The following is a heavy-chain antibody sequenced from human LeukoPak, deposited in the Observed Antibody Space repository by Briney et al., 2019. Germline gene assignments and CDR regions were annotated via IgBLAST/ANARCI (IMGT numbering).Heavy chain of an antibody. V-gene: IGHV3-7*01. J-gene: IGHJ4*02. Sequence: GGSLRLSCAASEFTFSTYWMTWVRQAPGKGLEWVADITQDGSEKYYVDSVKGRFTISRDNAKNSLYLQMNSLKVEDTAVYYCARVYSRALYNWGQGTLVTVSS. CDR2: ITQDGSEK. CDR1: EFTFSTYW. CDR3: ARVYSRALYN. D-gene: IGHD2-15*01.